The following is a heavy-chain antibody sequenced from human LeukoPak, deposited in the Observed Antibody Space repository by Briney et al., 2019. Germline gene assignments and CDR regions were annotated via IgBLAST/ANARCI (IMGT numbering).Heavy chain of an antibody. J-gene: IGHJ4*02. CDR3: ARPLYCSSTSCPMGY. CDR1: GYTFTSYG. CDR2: ISAYNGNT. Sequence: ASVKVSCKASGYTFTSYGISWVRQAPGQGLEWMGWISAYNGNTNYAQKLQGRVTMTTDTSTSTAYMELRSLRSDDTAVYYCARPLYCSSTSCPMGYWGQGTLVTVYS. D-gene: IGHD2-2*01. V-gene: IGHV1-18*01.